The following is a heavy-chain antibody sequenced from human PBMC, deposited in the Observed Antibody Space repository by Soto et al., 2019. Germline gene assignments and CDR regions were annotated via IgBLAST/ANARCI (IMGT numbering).Heavy chain of an antibody. CDR3: ARWGSTSSQDLTGDAFDI. V-gene: IGHV5-51*01. D-gene: IGHD2-2*01. CDR2: IYPGDSDT. Sequence: PGESLKISCKGSGYSFTSYWIGWVRQMPGKGLEWMGIIYPGDSDTRYSPSFQGQVTISADKSISTAYLQWSSLKASDTAMYYCARWGSTSSQDLTGDAFDIWGQGTMVTVSS. CDR1: GYSFTSYW. J-gene: IGHJ3*02.